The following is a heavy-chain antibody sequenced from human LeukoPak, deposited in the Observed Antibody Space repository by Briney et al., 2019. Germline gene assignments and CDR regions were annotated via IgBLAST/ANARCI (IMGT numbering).Heavy chain of an antibody. CDR1: GYTFTGYF. J-gene: IGHJ4*02. CDR2: ISPNSGGT. Sequence: GASVKVSCKASGYTFTGYFVHWLRQAPGHGLEWMGWISPNSGGTDYAQRFQGGVTLTRDTSINTAYMELSSLRSDDTAVYYCARGSPEAGPTRGYYDYWGQGTLVTVSS. CDR3: ARGSPEAGPTRGYYDY. V-gene: IGHV1-2*02. D-gene: IGHD1-26*01.